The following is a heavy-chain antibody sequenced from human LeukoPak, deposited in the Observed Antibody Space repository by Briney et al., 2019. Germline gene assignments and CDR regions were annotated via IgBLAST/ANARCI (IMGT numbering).Heavy chain of an antibody. CDR3: ARDLDYYDSSYYYYGMDV. CDR2: IYSGGST. Sequence: PGGSLRLSCAASGFTFSSNYMSWVRQAPGKGLEWVSVIYSGGSTYYSDSVKGRFTISRDNSKNTLYLQMNSLRAEDTAVYYCARDLDYYDSSYYYYGMDVWGQGTTVTVSS. D-gene: IGHD3-22*01. V-gene: IGHV3-53*01. J-gene: IGHJ6*02. CDR1: GFTFSSNY.